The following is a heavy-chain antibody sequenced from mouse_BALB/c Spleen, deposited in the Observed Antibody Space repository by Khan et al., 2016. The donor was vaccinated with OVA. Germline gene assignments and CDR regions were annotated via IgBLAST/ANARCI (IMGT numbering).Heavy chain of an antibody. Sequence: QVQLQQSGAELVKPGASVKLFCKTSGYTFTSYWIQWVKQRPGQGLGWIGQIFPGTGTTYYNENFKGKATLTVDKSASTAYMQVSSLTSEDSAVYCCARGYFGNYEFGYWGQGTLVTVSP. CDR3: ARGYFGNYEFGY. CDR2: IFPGTGTT. V-gene: IGHV1S132*01. D-gene: IGHD2-1*01. CDR1: GYTFTSYW. J-gene: IGHJ3*01.